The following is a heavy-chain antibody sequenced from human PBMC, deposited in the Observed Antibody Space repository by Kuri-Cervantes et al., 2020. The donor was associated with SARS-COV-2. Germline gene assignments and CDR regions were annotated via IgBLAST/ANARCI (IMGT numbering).Heavy chain of an antibody. CDR2: ISSSSSYI. CDR1: GFTFSSYS. Sequence: GESLKISCAASGFTFSSYSMHWVRQAPGKGLEWVSSISSSSSYISYADSMKGRFTISRDNAKNSLYLQMNSLRAEDTAVYYCARGNYVMYSRWPTAPSDYWGQGTLVTVSS. CDR3: ARGNYVMYSRWPTAPSDY. V-gene: IGHV3-21*01. J-gene: IGHJ4*02. D-gene: IGHD3-16*01.